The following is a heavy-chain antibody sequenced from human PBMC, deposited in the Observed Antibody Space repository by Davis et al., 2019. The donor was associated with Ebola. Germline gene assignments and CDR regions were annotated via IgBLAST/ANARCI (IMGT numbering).Heavy chain of an antibody. CDR1: GFTFSHYA. CDR3: TRVTGYDKPIEY. D-gene: IGHD5-12*01. Sequence: GGSLRLSCAASGFTFSHYAMSWVRQAPGKGLEWVSSISGSGNTTYYADSVEGRFTISRDNDKNTLYLQMNSLRAEDTGIYYCTRVTGYDKPIEYWGQGTLVTVSS. V-gene: IGHV3-23*01. J-gene: IGHJ4*02. CDR2: ISGSGNTT.